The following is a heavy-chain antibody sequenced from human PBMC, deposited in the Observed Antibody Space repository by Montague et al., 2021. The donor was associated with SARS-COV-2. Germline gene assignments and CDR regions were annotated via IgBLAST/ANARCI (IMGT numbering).Heavy chain of an antibody. J-gene: IGHJ6*02. CDR2: MYYSEST. CDR1: GGSTNYYY. D-gene: IGHD2-8*01. V-gene: IGHV4-59*01. Sequence: SETLSLTCIVSGGSTNYYYWSWIRQSPGKGLEWIGYMYYSESTNYNPSLKSRVTMSIDRSKNQFSLKLRSVTAADTAVYYCARVARYCTNGVCQTYYYYGLDVWGQGTTVTVSS. CDR3: ARVARYCTNGVCQTYYYYGLDV.